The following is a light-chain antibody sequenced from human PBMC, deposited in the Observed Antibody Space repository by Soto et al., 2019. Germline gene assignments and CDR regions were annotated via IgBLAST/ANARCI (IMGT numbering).Light chain of an antibody. CDR1: QSISSY. Sequence: EIVLTQSPATLSLSPGERATLSCRASQSISSYLAWYQHKPGQAPRLLIYAASNRATGIPARFSGSGSGTDFTLTISSLEPEDFALYYCQQRSNWPPYTFGQGTKLEIK. V-gene: IGKV3-11*01. CDR3: QQRSNWPPYT. CDR2: AAS. J-gene: IGKJ2*01.